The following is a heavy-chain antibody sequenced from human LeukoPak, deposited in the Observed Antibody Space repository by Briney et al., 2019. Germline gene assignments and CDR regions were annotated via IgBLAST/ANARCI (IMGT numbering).Heavy chain of an antibody. CDR3: ARLWFGREYYFDY. CDR2: ISSDGSST. J-gene: IGHJ4*02. CDR1: EFTFSSYW. V-gene: IGHV3-74*01. Sequence: GGSLRLSCTVSEFTFSSYWMHWVRQAPGKGLVWVSRISSDGSSTSYADSVKGRFTVSRDNAKNTLYLQMNSLRAEDTAVYYCARLWFGREYYFDYWGQGTLVTVSS. D-gene: IGHD3-10*01.